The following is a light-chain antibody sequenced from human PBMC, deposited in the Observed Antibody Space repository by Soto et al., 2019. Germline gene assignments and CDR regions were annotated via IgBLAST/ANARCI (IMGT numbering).Light chain of an antibody. CDR3: QQANSFPIT. CDR2: AAS. Sequence: DIQMTPSPSSVSASVGDSVTITCRASQVISNWLAWYQQRPGKAPKLLIYAASTLQPGVPSRFSGSGSGTDSTLTISSLQPEDFATYYCQQANSFPITFGQGTRLEIK. J-gene: IGKJ5*01. V-gene: IGKV1-12*01. CDR1: QVISNW.